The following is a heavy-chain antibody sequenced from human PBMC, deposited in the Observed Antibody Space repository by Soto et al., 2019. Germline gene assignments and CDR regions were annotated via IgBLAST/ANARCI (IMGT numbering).Heavy chain of an antibody. V-gene: IGHV3-23*01. CDR2: ISGGGTT. D-gene: IGHD4-17*01. CDR1: GFTFSSYD. CDR3: AKAQIRSGDYTGFDP. J-gene: IGHJ5*02. Sequence: AGSLKLSSAAAGFTFSSYDMSWVRQAPGKGLEWVSSISGGGTTYNADSVKGRFTISRNNSKNTLYLQMSSLRAEDTAVYYCAKAQIRSGDYTGFDPWGQGTLVTVSS.